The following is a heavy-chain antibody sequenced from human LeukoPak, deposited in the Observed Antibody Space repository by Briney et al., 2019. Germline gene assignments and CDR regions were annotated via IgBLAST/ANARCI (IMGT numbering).Heavy chain of an antibody. CDR1: GFTFSSYA. Sequence: GGSLRLSCAASGFTFSSYAMSWVRQAPGKGLEWVSAVSGSGGGTYYADSVKGRFTISRDNSKNTLYLQMNSLRAEDTAVYYCAKKRWLHSPFDYWGQGTLVTVSS. D-gene: IGHD5-24*01. CDR3: AKKRWLHSPFDY. V-gene: IGHV3-23*01. CDR2: VSGSGGGT. J-gene: IGHJ4*02.